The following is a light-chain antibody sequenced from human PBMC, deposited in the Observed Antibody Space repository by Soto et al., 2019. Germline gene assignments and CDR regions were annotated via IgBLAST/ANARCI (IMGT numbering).Light chain of an antibody. CDR2: EVS. V-gene: IGLV2-23*02. CDR3: CSYAGSYTFRVV. Sequence: QSALTQPASVSGSPGQSITISCTGTSSDVGSYNLVSWYQQHPGKAPKLMIYEVSKRPSGVSNRFSGSKSGNTASLTISGLQAEDEADYYCCSYAGSYTFRVVFGGGTKLTVL. CDR1: SSDVGSYNL. J-gene: IGLJ2*01.